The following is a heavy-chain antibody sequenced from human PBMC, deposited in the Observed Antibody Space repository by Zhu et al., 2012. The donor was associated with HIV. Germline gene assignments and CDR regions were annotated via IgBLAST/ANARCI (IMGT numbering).Heavy chain of an antibody. CDR2: IYRSGAT. CDR1: GSSINTANY. Sequence: QVQLQGSGPGLVKPSETLSLTCDVSGSSINTANYWGWIRQPPGKGLEWIANIYRSGATYYNPSLRSRATISLGTSRNLFLLRLNSVTAADAAIYYCARTGDDNHHASFDIWDQGTLITVSS. V-gene: IGHV4-38-2*01. D-gene: IGHD2-21*01. J-gene: IGHJ4*01. CDR3: ARTGDDNHHASFDI.